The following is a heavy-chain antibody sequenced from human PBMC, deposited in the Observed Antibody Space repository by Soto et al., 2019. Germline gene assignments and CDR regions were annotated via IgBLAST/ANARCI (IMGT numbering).Heavy chain of an antibody. CDR3: ARDTNGLHY. CDR2: ISTDGSIT. CDR1: GLIFSNYK. D-gene: IGHD2-8*01. V-gene: IGHV3-74*01. J-gene: IGHJ4*02. Sequence: EVQLVESGGGLVQPGGSLRLSCAASGLIFSNYKMHWVRQAPGKGLVWVSRISTDGSITDYADSGKGRFTVSRDNAKNTLYLQMNSLRVDDTAVYYCARDTNGLHYWGQGTLVTVSS.